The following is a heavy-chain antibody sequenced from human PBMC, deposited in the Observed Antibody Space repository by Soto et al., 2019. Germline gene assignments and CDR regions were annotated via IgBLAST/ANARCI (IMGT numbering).Heavy chain of an antibody. CDR2: TYYRGST. D-gene: IGHD3-3*01. CDR3: AEIRGYYYQYMDV. V-gene: IGHV4-39*01. J-gene: IGHJ6*03. CDR1: GGSISSSTYY. Sequence: SETLSLTCTVSGGSISSSTYYWGWIRQPPGKGVEWIGSTYYRGSTYYNPSLKSRVTISVDTSKNQFSLKLTSVTAADTAVYYCAEIRGYYYQYMDVWGKGTTVTVSS.